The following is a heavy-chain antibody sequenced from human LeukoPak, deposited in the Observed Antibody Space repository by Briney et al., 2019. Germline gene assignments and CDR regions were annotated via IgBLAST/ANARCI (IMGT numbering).Heavy chain of an antibody. CDR2: IYYSGST. Sequence: PSETLSLNCTVSGGSISSHYWSWIRQPPGKGLEWIGYIYYSGSTNYNPSLKSRVTISVDTSKNQFSLKLGSVTAADTAVYYCARVYVAGTTSIFDYWGQGTLVTVSS. CDR3: ARVYVAGTTSIFDY. V-gene: IGHV4-59*11. D-gene: IGHD1-7*01. J-gene: IGHJ4*02. CDR1: GGSISSHY.